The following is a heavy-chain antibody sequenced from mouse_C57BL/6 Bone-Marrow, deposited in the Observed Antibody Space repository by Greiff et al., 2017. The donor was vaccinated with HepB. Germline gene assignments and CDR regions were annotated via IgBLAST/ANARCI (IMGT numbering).Heavy chain of an antibody. D-gene: IGHD2-2*01. J-gene: IGHJ3*01. CDR3: TTWGYYGYNEGWFAY. CDR1: GFNIKDDY. CDR2: IDPENGDT. Sequence: EVQRVESGAELVRPGASVKLSCTASGFNIKDDYMHWVKQRPEQGLEWIGWIDPENGDTEYASKFQGKATITADTSSNTAYLQLSSLTSEDTAVYYCTTWGYYGYNEGWFAYWGQGTLVTVSA. V-gene: IGHV14-4*01.